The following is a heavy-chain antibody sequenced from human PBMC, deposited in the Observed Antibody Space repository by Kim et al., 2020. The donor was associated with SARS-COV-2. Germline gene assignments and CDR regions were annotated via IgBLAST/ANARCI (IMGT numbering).Heavy chain of an antibody. Sequence: ASVKVSCKVSGYTLTELSMHWVRQAPGKGLEWMGGFDPEDGETIYAQKFQGRVTMTEDTSTDTAYMELSSLRSEDTAVYYCATVPSYCGGDCYPSRHFDYWGQGTLVTVSS. CDR3: ATVPSYCGGDCYPSRHFDY. CDR2: FDPEDGET. J-gene: IGHJ4*02. V-gene: IGHV1-24*01. CDR1: GYTLTELS. D-gene: IGHD2-21*02.